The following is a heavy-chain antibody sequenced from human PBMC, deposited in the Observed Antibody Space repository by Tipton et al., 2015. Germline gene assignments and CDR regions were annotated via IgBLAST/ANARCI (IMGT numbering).Heavy chain of an antibody. CDR2: IFYTGST. Sequence: TLSLTCTVSGGAITSDGFYWSWIRQLPGKGLEWIGYIFYTGSTYYNPSLKSRATLSVDTSKNQFSLKLSSVTAADTAVYYCARDGYNSNYFDYWGQGTLVTVSS. D-gene: IGHD5-24*01. CDR1: GGAITSDGFY. J-gene: IGHJ4*02. V-gene: IGHV4-31*03. CDR3: ARDGYNSNYFDY.